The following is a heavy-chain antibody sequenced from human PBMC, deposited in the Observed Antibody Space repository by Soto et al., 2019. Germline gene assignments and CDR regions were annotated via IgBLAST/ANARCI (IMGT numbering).Heavy chain of an antibody. Sequence: QGELVQPGAEVKKPGSSVKFSGQASEDTSRNYAISWVQQAPGQGLEWMGGIIPIFGTANYAQKFQGRVTITADTSANTVYLELSSLRSEDTAVYYCASTKYDSSAYYYWYLGLWGRGTLVTVSS. CDR2: IIPIFGTA. CDR3: ASTKYDSSAYYYWYLGL. V-gene: IGHV1-69*06. D-gene: IGHD3-22*01. J-gene: IGHJ2*01. CDR1: EDTSRNYA.